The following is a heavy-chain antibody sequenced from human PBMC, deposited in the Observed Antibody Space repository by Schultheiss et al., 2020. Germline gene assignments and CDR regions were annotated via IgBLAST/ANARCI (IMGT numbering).Heavy chain of an antibody. CDR2: INPNSGDT. Sequence: ASVKVSCKASGYTFTGYYMHWVRQAPGQGLQWMGWINPNSGDTNYAQKFQGRVTMTRDTSISTAYMELSGLTSDDTALYYCASPTAKEGIQLWVLDYWGQGTLVTVSS. J-gene: IGHJ4*02. V-gene: IGHV1-2*02. CDR3: ASPTAKEGIQLWVLDY. D-gene: IGHD5-18*01. CDR1: GYTFTGYY.